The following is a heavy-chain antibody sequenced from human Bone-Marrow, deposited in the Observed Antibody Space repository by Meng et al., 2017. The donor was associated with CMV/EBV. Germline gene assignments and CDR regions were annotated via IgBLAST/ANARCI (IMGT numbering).Heavy chain of an antibody. CDR1: GFTVSSNY. CDR3: ARASPSVSVLDI. D-gene: IGHD5/OR15-5a*01. V-gene: IGHV3-53*01. CDR2: IYSGGST. J-gene: IGHJ3*02. Sequence: GESLKISCAASGFTVSSNYMSWVRQAPGKGLEWVSVIYSGGSTYYADSVKGRFTISRDNSKNTLYLQMNSLRAADTAVYYCARASPSVSVLDIWGQGTMVTVSS.